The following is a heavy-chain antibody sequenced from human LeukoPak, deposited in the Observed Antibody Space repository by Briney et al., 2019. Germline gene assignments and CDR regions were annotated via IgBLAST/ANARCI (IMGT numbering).Heavy chain of an antibody. Sequence: GSSVKVSCKASGGTFSSYAISWVRQAPGQGLEWMGRIIPVLGIANYAQKFQGRVTITADKSTSTAYMELSSLRSEDTAVYYCASSSFKRVFDYWGQGTLVTVSS. CDR2: IIPVLGIA. J-gene: IGHJ4*02. D-gene: IGHD3-3*02. CDR3: ASSSFKRVFDY. V-gene: IGHV1-69*04. CDR1: GGTFSSYA.